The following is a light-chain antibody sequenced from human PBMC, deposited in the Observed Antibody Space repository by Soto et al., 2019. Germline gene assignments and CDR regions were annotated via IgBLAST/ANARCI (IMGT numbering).Light chain of an antibody. CDR3: CSYAGSSYV. CDR1: SSDVGSYNY. CDR2: EGS. V-gene: IGLV2-23*01. Sequence: QSVLTQPASVSGSPGQSLSISCTGTSSDVGSYNYVSWYQQHPGKAPKLMIYEGSKRPSGVSNRFSGSKSGNTASLTISGLQAEDEADYYCCSYAGSSYVFGTGTKVTVL. J-gene: IGLJ1*01.